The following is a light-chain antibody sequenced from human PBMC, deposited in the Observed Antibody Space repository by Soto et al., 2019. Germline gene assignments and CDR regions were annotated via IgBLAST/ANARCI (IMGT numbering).Light chain of an antibody. CDR2: EVT. CDR1: TSDVGGHDF. J-gene: IGLJ1*01. Sequence: QSVLTQPASVSGSPGQSITISCSGSTSDVGGHDFVSWYQHHPGKAPKLLIFEVTNRPSGVSHRFSGSKSGNTASLTISGLQVEDEADYYCTSYTSRSPYVFGSGNKVTV. CDR3: TSYTSRSPYV. V-gene: IGLV2-14*01.